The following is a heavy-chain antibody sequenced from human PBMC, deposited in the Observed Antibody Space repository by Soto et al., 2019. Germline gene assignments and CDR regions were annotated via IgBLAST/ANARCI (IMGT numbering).Heavy chain of an antibody. CDR2: ISSSSSTI. CDR1: GFTFSSYS. CDR3: AREWSPYNWNDDEYYYYGMDV. D-gene: IGHD1-20*01. Sequence: EVQLVESGGGLVQPGGSLRLSCAASGFTFSSYSMNWVRQAPGKGLEWVSYISSSSSTIYYADSVKGRFTISRDNAKNSLYLQMNSLRDEDTAVYYCAREWSPYNWNDDEYYYYGMDVWGQGTTVTVSS. V-gene: IGHV3-48*02. J-gene: IGHJ6*02.